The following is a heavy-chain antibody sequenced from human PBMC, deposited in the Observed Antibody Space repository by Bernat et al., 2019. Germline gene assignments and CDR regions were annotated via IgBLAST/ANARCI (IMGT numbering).Heavy chain of an antibody. CDR1: GYTFTSYG. CDR2: ISAYNGNT. CDR3: ARDQADYCGPEGKDWFDP. J-gene: IGHJ5*02. D-gene: IGHD3-10*01. Sequence: QVQLVQSGAEVKKPGASVKVSCKASGYTFTSYGISWVRQAPGQGLEWMGWISAYNGNTNYAQKLQGRVTMTTDTSTSTAYMELGSMGSDDTAVYYCARDQADYCGPEGKDWFDPWGQGTLVTVSS. V-gene: IGHV1-18*01.